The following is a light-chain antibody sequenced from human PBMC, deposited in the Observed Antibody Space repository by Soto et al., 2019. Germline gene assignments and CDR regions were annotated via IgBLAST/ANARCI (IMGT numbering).Light chain of an antibody. Sequence: DIQLPQSPSSLSASVGDRVTITCRASQSISSYLNWYQQKPGQAPKLLIYAASSLQSGVPSRFSGSGSGTDFTLTISRLQPEDFATYYCQQSYSTPWTFGQGTKVEIK. J-gene: IGKJ1*01. CDR1: QSISSY. V-gene: IGKV1-39*01. CDR2: AAS. CDR3: QQSYSTPWT.